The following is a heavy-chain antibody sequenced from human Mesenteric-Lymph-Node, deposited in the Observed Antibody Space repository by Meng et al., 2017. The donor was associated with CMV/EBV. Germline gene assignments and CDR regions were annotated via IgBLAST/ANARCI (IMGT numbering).Heavy chain of an antibody. V-gene: IGHV3-15*01. J-gene: IGHJ6*02. CDR1: GFIFSGYG. Sequence: GGSLRLSCAASGFIFSGYGMNWVRQAPGKGLEWVGRIKTKADGGTIDYGVPVRGRFTISRDDSKNTLYLQMNSLIFEDTAVYYCSTSRSVWGQGTTVTVSS. D-gene: IGHD4-17*01. CDR3: STSRSV. CDR2: IKTKADGGTI.